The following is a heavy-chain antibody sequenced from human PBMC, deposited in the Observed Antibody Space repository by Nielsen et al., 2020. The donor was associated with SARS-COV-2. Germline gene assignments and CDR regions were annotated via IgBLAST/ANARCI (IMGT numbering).Heavy chain of an antibody. CDR2: ISAYNGNT. V-gene: IGHV1-18*01. CDR3: ARVVRKITFGGVIAHFDY. CDR1: GYTFTSYG. J-gene: IGHJ4*02. D-gene: IGHD3-16*02. Sequence: ASAKVSCKASGYTFTSYGISWVRQAPGQGLEWMGWISAYNGNTNYAQKLQGRVTMTTDTSTSTAYMELRSLRSDDTAVYYCARVVRKITFGGVIAHFDYWGQGTLVTVSS.